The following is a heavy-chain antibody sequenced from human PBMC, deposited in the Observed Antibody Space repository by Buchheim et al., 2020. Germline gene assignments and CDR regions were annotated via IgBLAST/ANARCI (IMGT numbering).Heavy chain of an antibody. CDR2: INSDGSFT. CDR3: VRGYDT. J-gene: IGHJ5*02. D-gene: IGHD3-9*01. CDR1: GFIFSSHW. V-gene: IGHV3-74*01. Sequence: EVQLVESGGGLVQPGGSLRLSCAGSGFIFSSHWMHWVRQAPGKGLMWVSGINSDGSFTTYADSVKGRFTISRDNAKNTLYLQMNSLRAEDTAVYYCVRGYDTWGQGTL.